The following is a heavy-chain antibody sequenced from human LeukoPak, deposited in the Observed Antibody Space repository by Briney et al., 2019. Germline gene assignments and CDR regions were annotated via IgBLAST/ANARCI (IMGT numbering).Heavy chain of an antibody. CDR2: ISSSGNYI. CDR1: GFTVSTYS. CDR3: ARDRSEN. Sequence: GGSLRLSCAASGFTVSTYSMNWVRQAPGKGLEWVSSISSSGNYIYCADSVEGRFTISRDNAKNSLYLQMSSLRAEDTAVYYCARDRSENWGQGTLVTVSS. D-gene: IGHD2-15*01. J-gene: IGHJ4*02. V-gene: IGHV3-21*01.